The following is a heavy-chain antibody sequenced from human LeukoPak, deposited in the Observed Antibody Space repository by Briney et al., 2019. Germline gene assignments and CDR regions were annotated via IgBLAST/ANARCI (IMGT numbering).Heavy chain of an antibody. V-gene: IGHV4-59*08. D-gene: IGHD6-19*01. CDR3: ARHQQEVAGTLDY. Sequence: SETLSLTCTVSGGSISSYYWSWIRQPPGKGLEWIGYIYYSGSTNYNPSLKSRVTISVDTSKNQFSLKLSSVTAADTAVHYCARHQQEVAGTLDYWGQGTLVTVSS. CDR1: GGSISSYY. J-gene: IGHJ4*02. CDR2: IYYSGST.